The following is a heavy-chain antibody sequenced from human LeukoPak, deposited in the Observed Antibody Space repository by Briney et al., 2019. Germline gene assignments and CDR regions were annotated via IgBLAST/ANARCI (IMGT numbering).Heavy chain of an antibody. CDR3: ANNFDY. CDR1: GFTFSNCG. J-gene: IGHJ4*02. CDR2: ISYLETNK. V-gene: IGHV3-30*18. Sequence: PGGSLRLSCAASGFTFSNCGMHWVRQAPGKGLEWVALISYLETNKYYADSAKGRFTISRDNSKNTLYLQMNSLRAEDTAVYYCANNFDYWGQGTLVTVSS.